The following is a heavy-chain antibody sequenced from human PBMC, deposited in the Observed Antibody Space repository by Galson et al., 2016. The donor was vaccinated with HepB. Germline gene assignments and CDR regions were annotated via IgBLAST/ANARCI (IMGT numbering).Heavy chain of an antibody. V-gene: IGHV1-18*04. CDR1: GFMFGSFA. D-gene: IGHD3-10*01. CDR2: ISAYSGET. CDR3: ARAPLTSYYYGSGGDPTFDN. Sequence: SVKVSCKASGFMFGSFAFSWVRQTPGQGLEWMGWISAYSGETKYVEKFQGRLTMTTNTSTTTAYMDLRSLTSDDTAVYFCARAPLTSYYYGSGGDPTFDNWGQGTLVTVS. J-gene: IGHJ4*02.